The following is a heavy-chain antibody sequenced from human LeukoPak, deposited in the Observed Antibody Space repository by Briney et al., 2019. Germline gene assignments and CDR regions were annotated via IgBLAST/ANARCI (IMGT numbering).Heavy chain of an antibody. Sequence: PGGSLRLSCAASGFTFDDYAMHWVRQAPGKGLEWVSGISWNSGSIGYADSVKGRFTISRDNAKNSLYLQMNSLRAEDTASYYCARSAAAYYYYYYGMDVWGQGTTVTVSS. V-gene: IGHV3-9*01. CDR2: ISWNSGSI. CDR3: ARSAAAYYYYYYGMDV. CDR1: GFTFDDYA. D-gene: IGHD2-2*01. J-gene: IGHJ6*02.